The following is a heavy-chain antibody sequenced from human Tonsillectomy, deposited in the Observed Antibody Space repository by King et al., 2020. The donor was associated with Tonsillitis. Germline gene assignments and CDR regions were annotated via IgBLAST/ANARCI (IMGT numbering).Heavy chain of an antibody. D-gene: IGHD5-24*01. CDR1: GFTVSSNY. CDR2: IYSGGNT. CDR3: ARHGSGWLQNDAIDI. V-gene: IGHV3-66*04. J-gene: IGHJ3*02. Sequence: VQLVESGGGLVQPGGSLRLSCAASGFTVSSNYMSWVRQAPGKGLEWVSVIYSGGNTSYADSVKGRFTISRDNSENTLYLQMNSLRAEDTAVYYCARHGSGWLQNDAIDIWGKGTRVTVS.